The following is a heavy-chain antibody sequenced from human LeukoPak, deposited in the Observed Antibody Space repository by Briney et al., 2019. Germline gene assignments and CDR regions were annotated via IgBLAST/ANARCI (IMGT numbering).Heavy chain of an antibody. CDR2: INHSGST. CDR1: GGSFSGYY. V-gene: IGHV4-34*01. D-gene: IGHD3-22*01. Sequence: SETLPLTCAVYGGSFSGYYWSWIRQPPGKGLEWIGEINHSGSTNYNPSLKSRVTISVDTSKNQFSLKLSSVTAADTAVYYCATLYDSSGYYPFWGQGTLVTVSS. CDR3: ATLYDSSGYYPF. J-gene: IGHJ4*02.